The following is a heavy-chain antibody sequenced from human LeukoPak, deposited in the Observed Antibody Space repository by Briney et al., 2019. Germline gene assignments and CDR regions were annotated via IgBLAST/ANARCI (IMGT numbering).Heavy chain of an antibody. J-gene: IGHJ1*01. D-gene: IGHD3-22*01. CDR3: AKPYYYGSSGYSSPLAEYFQH. CDR1: GFTFSSFA. Sequence: GGSLRLSCAASGFTFSSFAMSWVRQAPGKGLEWVSAISDSGSSTYYPDTVKGRFTISRDNSKNTLSLQMNSLSAEDTAIYYCAKPYYYGSSGYSSPLAEYFQHWGQGTLVTVSS. CDR2: ISDSGSST. V-gene: IGHV3-23*01.